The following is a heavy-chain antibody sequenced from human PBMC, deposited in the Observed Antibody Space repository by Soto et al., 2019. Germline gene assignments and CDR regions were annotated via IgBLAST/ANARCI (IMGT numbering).Heavy chain of an antibody. CDR2: INAGNGNT. D-gene: IGHD3-22*01. CDR1: GDTFTSYA. V-gene: IGHV1-3*01. Sequence: ASVKVSCKASGDTFTSYAMHWVRQAPGQRLEWMGWINAGNGNTKYSQKFQGRVTITRDTSASTAYMELSSLRSEDTAVYYCARDNYYDSSGYYPGAFAIWGQGTMVTVSS. CDR3: ARDNYYDSSGYYPGAFAI. J-gene: IGHJ3*02.